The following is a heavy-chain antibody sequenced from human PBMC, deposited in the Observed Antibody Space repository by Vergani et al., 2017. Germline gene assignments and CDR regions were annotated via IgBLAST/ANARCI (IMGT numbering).Heavy chain of an antibody. CDR2: IYYSGST. CDR3: AREKVATISTYFDY. D-gene: IGHD5-12*01. Sequence: QVQLQESGPGLVKPSQTLSLTCTVSGGSISSGGYYWSWIRQHPGKGLEWIGYIYYSGSTNYNPSLKSRVTISVDTSKNQFSLKLSSVTAADTAMYYCAREKVATISTYFDYWGQGTLVTVSS. V-gene: IGHV4-61*08. CDR1: GGSISSGGYY. J-gene: IGHJ4*02.